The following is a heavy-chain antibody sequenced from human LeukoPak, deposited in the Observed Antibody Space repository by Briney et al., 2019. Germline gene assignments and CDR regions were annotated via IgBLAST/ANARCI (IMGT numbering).Heavy chain of an antibody. CDR2: IFYSGSS. V-gene: IGHV4-59*01. Sequence: PSETLSLTCSVSGGSISSYYWSWIRQPPGKGLEWIGYIFYSGSSNYNPSLRSRVTISIDTSKNQFSLKLSSVTAADTAAYYCARDGGAVAGTYTMDVWGQGTTVTVSS. D-gene: IGHD6-19*01. CDR3: ARDGGAVAGTYTMDV. CDR1: GGSISSYY. J-gene: IGHJ6*02.